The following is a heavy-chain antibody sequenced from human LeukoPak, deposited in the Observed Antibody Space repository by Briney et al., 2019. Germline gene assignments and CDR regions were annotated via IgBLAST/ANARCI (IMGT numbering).Heavy chain of an antibody. V-gene: IGHV4-59*01. CDR1: GGSISSYY. Sequence: SETLPLTCTVSGGSISSYYWSWIRQPPGKGLEWIGYIYYSGSTNYNPSLKSRVTISVDTSKNQFSLKLSSVTAADTAVYYCARADSGSYSLYFDYWGQGTLVTVSS. CDR2: IYYSGST. J-gene: IGHJ4*02. CDR3: ARADSGSYSLYFDY. D-gene: IGHD1-26*01.